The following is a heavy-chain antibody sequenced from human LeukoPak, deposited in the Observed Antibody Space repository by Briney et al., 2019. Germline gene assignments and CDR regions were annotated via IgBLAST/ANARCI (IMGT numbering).Heavy chain of an antibody. D-gene: IGHD3-22*01. CDR3: ARDDPNYYDSSGSFDY. Sequence: PGGSLRLSCAASGFTFRNYNINWVRQAPGKGLEWVSYITGSSSTIYYADSVRGRFTISRDNAKNSLYLQMNSLRAEDTAVYYCARDDPNYYDSSGSFDYWGQGTLVTVSS. CDR2: ITGSSSTI. J-gene: IGHJ4*02. V-gene: IGHV3-48*01. CDR1: GFTFRNYN.